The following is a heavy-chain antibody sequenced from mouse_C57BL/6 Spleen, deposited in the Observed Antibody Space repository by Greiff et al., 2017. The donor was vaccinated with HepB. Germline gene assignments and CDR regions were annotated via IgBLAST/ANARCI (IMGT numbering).Heavy chain of an antibody. Sequence: EVQVVESEGGLVQPGSSMKLSCTASGFTFSDYYMAWVRQVPEKGLEWVANINYDGSSTYYLDSLKSRFIISRDNAKNILYLQMSSLKSEDTATYYCARDGSRNYYAMDYWGQGTSVTVSS. J-gene: IGHJ4*01. V-gene: IGHV5-16*01. CDR3: ARDGSRNYYAMDY. CDR1: GFTFSDYY. D-gene: IGHD1-1*01. CDR2: INYDGSST.